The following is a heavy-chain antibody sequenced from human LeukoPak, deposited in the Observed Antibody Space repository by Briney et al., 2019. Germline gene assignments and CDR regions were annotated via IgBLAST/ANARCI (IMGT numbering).Heavy chain of an antibody. CDR2: INPSGGST. CDR1: GYTFTSYY. J-gene: IGHJ6*03. D-gene: IGHD4-17*01. Sequence: ASVKVSCMASGYTFTSYYMHWVRQAPGQGLEWMGIINPSGGSTSYAQKFQGRVTMTRDMSTSTVYMELSSLRSEDTAVYYCARCHYGDQRGPYYYYYMDVWGKGTTVTVSS. CDR3: ARCHYGDQRGPYYYYYMDV. V-gene: IGHV1-46*01.